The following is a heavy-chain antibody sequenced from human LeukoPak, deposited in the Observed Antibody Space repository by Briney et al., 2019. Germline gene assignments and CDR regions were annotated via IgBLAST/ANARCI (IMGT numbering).Heavy chain of an antibody. CDR3: ARGSVQGDTAMVINYMDV. CDR1: GGTFSSYD. Sequence: GASVKVSCKASGGTFSSYDISWVRQAPGQGLEWMGWISAYNGNTNYAQKLQGRVTMTTDTSTSTAYMELRSLRSDDTAVYYCARGSVQGDTAMVINYMDVWGKGTTVTVSS. V-gene: IGHV1-18*01. CDR2: ISAYNGNT. D-gene: IGHD5-18*01. J-gene: IGHJ6*03.